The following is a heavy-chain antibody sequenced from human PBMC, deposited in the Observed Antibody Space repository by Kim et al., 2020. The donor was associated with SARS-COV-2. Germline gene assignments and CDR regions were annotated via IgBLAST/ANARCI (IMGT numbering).Heavy chain of an antibody. D-gene: IGHD3-22*01. J-gene: IGHJ4*02. CDR3: ARDLSMIVVVLGF. V-gene: IGHV7-4-1*02. Sequence: YAQGFTGRFVFSLDTSVSTAYLQISSLKAEDTAVYYCARDLSMIVVVLGFWGQGTLVTVSS.